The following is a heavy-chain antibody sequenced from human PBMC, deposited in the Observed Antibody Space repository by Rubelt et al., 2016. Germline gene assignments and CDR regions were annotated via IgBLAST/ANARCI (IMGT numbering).Heavy chain of an antibody. D-gene: IGHD4-17*01. V-gene: IGHV3-30*04. J-gene: IGHJ6*02. CDR2: ISYDGSNK. CDR3: AREHGDYLRYYYYGMDV. Sequence: QVQLVESGGGVVQPGRSLRLSCAASGFTFSSYAMHWVRQAPGKGLEWVAVISYDGSNKYYADSVKGRFTISRDNSKNTLYLQMSSLRAEDTAVYYCAREHGDYLRYYYYGMDVWGQGTTVTVSS. CDR1: GFTFSSYA.